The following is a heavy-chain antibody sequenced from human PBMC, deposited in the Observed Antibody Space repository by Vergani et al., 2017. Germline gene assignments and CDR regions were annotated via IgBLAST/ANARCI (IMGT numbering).Heavy chain of an antibody. V-gene: IGHV3-30*02. D-gene: IGHD3-16*01. CDR2: RQFDGSNQ. CDR3: SKHFRGWGIDY. J-gene: IGHJ4*02. CDR1: EFTLSHFD. Sequence: QVQLVESGGGVVQRGGSLRLSCATSEFTLSHFDMQWIRQGPGKGLEFVAFRQFDGSNQYYADSVKGRFTLSRDFSKNTLYLQMNSLRTDDTATYYCSKHFRGWGIDYWGQGTQVIVSS.